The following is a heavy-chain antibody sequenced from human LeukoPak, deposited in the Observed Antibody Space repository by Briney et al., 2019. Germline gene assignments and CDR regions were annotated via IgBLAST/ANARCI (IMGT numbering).Heavy chain of an antibody. CDR1: GFTFSSYE. Sequence: GGSLRLXCAASGFTFSSYEMNWVRQAPGKGLEWVSYISSSGSTIYYADSVKGRFTISRDNAKNSLYLQMNSLRAEDTAVYYCARIYDSSDYWGQGTLVTVSS. J-gene: IGHJ4*02. CDR2: ISSSGSTI. D-gene: IGHD3-22*01. CDR3: ARIYDSSDY. V-gene: IGHV3-48*03.